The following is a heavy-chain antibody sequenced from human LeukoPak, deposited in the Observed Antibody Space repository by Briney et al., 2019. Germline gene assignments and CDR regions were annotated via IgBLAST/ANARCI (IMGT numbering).Heavy chain of an antibody. CDR2: INPNSGGT. Sequence: ASVKVSCKASGYTFTGYYMHWVRQAPGQGLEWMGWINPNSGGTNYAQKFQGRVTMTRDTSISTAYLQWSSLKASDTAMYYCARRSWYCGGDCHLDYWGQGTLVTVSS. V-gene: IGHV1-2*02. J-gene: IGHJ4*02. D-gene: IGHD2-21*01. CDR1: GYTFTGYY. CDR3: ARRSWYCGGDCHLDY.